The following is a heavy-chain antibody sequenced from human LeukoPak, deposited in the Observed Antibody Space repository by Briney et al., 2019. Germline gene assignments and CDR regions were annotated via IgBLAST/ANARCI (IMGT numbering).Heavy chain of an antibody. CDR1: GFTFDDYA. J-gene: IGHJ4*02. CDR3: AKGLFWQPPSCPDY. D-gene: IGHD3-9*01. Sequence: GGSLRLSCAASGFTFDDYAMHWVRQAPGKGLEWVSGISWNSGSIGYADSVKGRFTISRDNAKNSLYLQMNSLRAEDMALYYCAKGLFWQPPSCPDYWGRGTLVTVSS. V-gene: IGHV3-9*03. CDR2: ISWNSGSI.